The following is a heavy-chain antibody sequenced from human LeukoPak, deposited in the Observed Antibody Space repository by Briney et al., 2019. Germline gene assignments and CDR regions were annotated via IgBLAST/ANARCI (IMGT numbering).Heavy chain of an antibody. J-gene: IGHJ6*02. V-gene: IGHV4-39*07. CDR2: IYYSGST. CDR1: GGSISSYY. D-gene: IGHD3-22*01. CDR3: NGAGYYDSSGYGYYYYGMDV. Sequence: SETLSLTCTVSGGSISSYYWGWIRQPPGKGLEWIGSIYYSGSTYYNPSLKSRVTISVDTSKNQFSLKLSSVTAADTAVYYCNGAGYYDSSGYGYYYYGMDVWGQGTTVTVSS.